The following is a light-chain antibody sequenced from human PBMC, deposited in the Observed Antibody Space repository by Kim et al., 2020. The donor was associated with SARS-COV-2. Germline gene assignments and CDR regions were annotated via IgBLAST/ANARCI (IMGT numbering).Light chain of an antibody. CDR2: AAS. J-gene: IGKJ5*01. CDR3: QQNYSTPIT. V-gene: IGKV1-39*01. Sequence: ASVGDRVTITCRASQSISSYLNWYQQKPGKAPKLLIYAASSLQSGVPSRFSGSGSGTDFTLTISSLQPEDFATYYCQQNYSTPITFGQGTRLEIK. CDR1: QSISSY.